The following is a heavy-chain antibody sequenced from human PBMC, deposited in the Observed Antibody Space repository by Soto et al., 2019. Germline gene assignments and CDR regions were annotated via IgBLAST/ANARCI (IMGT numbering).Heavy chain of an antibody. Sequence: ETLSLTCTVSGGSISSSSYYWGWIRQPPGKGLEWIGSIYYSGSTYYNPSLKSRVTISVDTSKNQFSLKLSSVTAADTAVYYCARHYDILTGYYWAWFDPWGQGTLVTVSS. CDR2: IYYSGST. CDR3: ARHYDILTGYYWAWFDP. CDR1: GGSISSSSYY. D-gene: IGHD3-9*01. J-gene: IGHJ5*02. V-gene: IGHV4-39*01.